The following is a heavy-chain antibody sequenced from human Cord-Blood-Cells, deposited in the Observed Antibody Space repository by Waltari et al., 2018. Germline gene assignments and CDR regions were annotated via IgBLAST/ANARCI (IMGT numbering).Heavy chain of an antibody. D-gene: IGHD6-13*01. CDR1: GFTFSSYS. V-gene: IGHV3-48*02. CDR2: ISSSSSTI. J-gene: IGHJ4*02. CDR3: ARDMVEQQLVLFDY. Sequence: EVQLVESGGGLVQPGGSLRLSCAASGFTFSSYSMNWVRQTPGKGLEWVSYISSSSSTIYYADSVKGRFTISRDNAKNSLYLQMNSLRDEDTAVYYCARDMVEQQLVLFDYWGQGTLVTVSS.